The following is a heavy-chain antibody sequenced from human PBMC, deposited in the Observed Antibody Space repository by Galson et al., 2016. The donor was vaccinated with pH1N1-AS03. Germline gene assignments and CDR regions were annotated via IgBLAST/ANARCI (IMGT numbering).Heavy chain of an antibody. Sequence: TLSLTCTVSGGSIGTSSYYWGWIRQPPGKGLGWIGSIYDTGRTTYNPSLKSRVTISGDTSKNQLSLKVTSMTAADTAVYYCARVVGARPPPDYWGQGTLVTVSS. V-gene: IGHV4-39*01. CDR2: IYDTGRT. CDR3: ARVVGARPPPDY. D-gene: IGHD1-26*01. J-gene: IGHJ4*02. CDR1: GGSIGTSSYY.